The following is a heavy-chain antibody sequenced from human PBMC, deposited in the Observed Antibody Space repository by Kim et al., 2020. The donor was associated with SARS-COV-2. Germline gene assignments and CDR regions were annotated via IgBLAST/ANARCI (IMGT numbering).Heavy chain of an antibody. V-gene: IGHV4-59*01. J-gene: IGHJ3*02. CDR1: GGSISSYY. CDR2: IYYSGST. D-gene: IGHD6-13*01. CDR3: ARDYLEVAAVRTHAFDI. Sequence: SETVSLTCTVSGGSISSYYWSWIRQPPGKGLEWIGYIYYSGSTNYNPSLKSRVTISVDTSKNQFSLKLSSVTAADTAVYYCARDYLEVAAVRTHAFDIWGQGTMVTVSS.